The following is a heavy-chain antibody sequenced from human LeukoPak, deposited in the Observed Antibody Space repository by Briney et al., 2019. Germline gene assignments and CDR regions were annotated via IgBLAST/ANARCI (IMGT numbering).Heavy chain of an antibody. Sequence: ASVKVSCKASGGTFSSYTISWVRQAPGQGLEWMGRIIPIFGTANYAQKFQGRVTITTDKSTSTAYMELSSLRSEDTPVYYCAIEAYYYYDYMHVGGKGTRVTV. CDR3: AIEAYYYYDYMHV. J-gene: IGHJ6*03. V-gene: IGHV1-69*08. CDR1: GGTFSSYT. CDR2: IIPIFGTA.